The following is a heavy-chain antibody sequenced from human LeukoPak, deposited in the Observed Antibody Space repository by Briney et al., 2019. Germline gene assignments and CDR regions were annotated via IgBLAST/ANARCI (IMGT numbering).Heavy chain of an antibody. CDR1: RGTLRRYA. V-gene: IGHV1-69*06. J-gene: IGHJ4*02. CDR2: IIPIFGTA. D-gene: IGHD6-13*01. Sequence: GAAVPVSRKASRGTLRRYAISWVRQAPGQGREGMGGIIPIFGTANYAQKFQGRVTITADKSTSTAYMELSSLRSEDTAVYYCARDYSEQLVLSYWGQGTLVTVSS. CDR3: ARDYSEQLVLSY.